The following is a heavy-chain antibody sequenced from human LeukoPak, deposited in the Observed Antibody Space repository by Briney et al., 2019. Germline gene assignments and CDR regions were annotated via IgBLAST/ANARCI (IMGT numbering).Heavy chain of an antibody. D-gene: IGHD3-3*01. CDR3: ASGKITIFGVATRLNWFDP. CDR2: IYYSGST. V-gene: IGHV4-59*01. J-gene: IGHJ5*02. Sequence: PSETLSLTCTVSGGSISSYYWSWIRQPPGKGLEWIGYIYYSGSTNYNPSLKSRVTISVDTSKNQFSLKLSSVTAADTAVYYCASGKITIFGVATRLNWFDPWGQGTLVTVSS. CDR1: GGSISSYY.